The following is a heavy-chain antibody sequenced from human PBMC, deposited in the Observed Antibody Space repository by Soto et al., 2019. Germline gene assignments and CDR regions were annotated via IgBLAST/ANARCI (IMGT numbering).Heavy chain of an antibody. J-gene: IGHJ6*02. D-gene: IGHD3-22*01. V-gene: IGHV1-46*01. Sequence: ASVKVSCKASGGTFSSYAISWVRQAPGQGLEWMGLINPSGGSTSYAQKFQGRVTMTGDTATTTVYMELSSLRSEDTAVYYCARSDYDSSGYSRMSGYYYYYGLDVWGQGTTVTVSS. CDR3: ARSDYDSSGYSRMSGYYYYYGLDV. CDR2: INPSGGST. CDR1: GGTFSSYA.